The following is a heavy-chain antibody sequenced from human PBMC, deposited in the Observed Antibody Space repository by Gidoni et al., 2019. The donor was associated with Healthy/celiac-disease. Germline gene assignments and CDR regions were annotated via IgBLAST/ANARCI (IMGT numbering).Heavy chain of an antibody. CDR3: ARLSGYKYSSSWGGYFDL. D-gene: IGHD6-13*01. J-gene: IGHJ2*01. Sequence: ELQLVQSGAEVKKPGESLRISCQGSGYSFTSYWISWVRQMPGKGLEWMGRIDPSDSYTNYSPSFQGHVTISADKSISTAYLQWSSLKASDTAMYYCARLSGYKYSSSWGGYFDLWGRGTLVTVSS. CDR2: IDPSDSYT. CDR1: GYSFTSYW. V-gene: IGHV5-10-1*01.